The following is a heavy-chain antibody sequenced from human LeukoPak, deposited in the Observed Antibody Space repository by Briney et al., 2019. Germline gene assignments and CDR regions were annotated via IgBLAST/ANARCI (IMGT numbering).Heavy chain of an antibody. Sequence: GGSLRLSCAASGFTFSGYSMSWVRQAPGKGVEWISYISSTSSTIRSADSVEGRVTISRDNAKNSLYLQMNSLRDEDTAVYYCVRTRAGYFFDYWGQGSLVTVSS. CDR3: VRTRAGYFFDY. CDR1: GFTFSGYS. V-gene: IGHV3-48*02. CDR2: ISSTSSTI. J-gene: IGHJ4*02.